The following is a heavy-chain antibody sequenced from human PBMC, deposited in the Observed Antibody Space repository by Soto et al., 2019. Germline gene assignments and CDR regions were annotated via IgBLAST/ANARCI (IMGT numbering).Heavy chain of an antibody. CDR1: GDSVSSNSAG. D-gene: IGHD1-1*01. CDR2: TYYKSKWYY. V-gene: IGHV6-1*01. J-gene: IGHJ6*03. Sequence: PSQTLSLTCDISGDSVSSNSAGWNWIRQTPSRGLEWLGRTYYKSKWYYTYAASVKSRITVSSDTSKNQFSLQLTSVTPEDTAVYYCARGSWDDVSGHYYMDVWDKGTTVTSP. CDR3: ARGSWDDVSGHYYMDV.